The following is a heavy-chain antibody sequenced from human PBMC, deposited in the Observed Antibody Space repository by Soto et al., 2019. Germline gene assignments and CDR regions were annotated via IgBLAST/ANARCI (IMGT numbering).Heavy chain of an antibody. CDR1: GFTFSSYA. CDR3: AKGYDFWSGYPDY. V-gene: IGHV3-23*01. D-gene: IGHD3-3*01. CDR2: ISGSGGST. J-gene: IGHJ4*02. Sequence: GWSLRLSCAASGFTFSSYAMSWVRQAPGKGLEWVSAISGSGGSTYYADSVKGRFTISRDNSKNTLYLQMNSLRAEDTAVYYCAKGYDFWSGYPDYWGRGTLVTVSS.